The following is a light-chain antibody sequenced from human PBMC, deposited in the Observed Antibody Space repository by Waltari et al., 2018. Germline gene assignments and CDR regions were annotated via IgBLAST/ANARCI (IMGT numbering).Light chain of an antibody. Sequence: DIQMTQSPSTLSASVGDRVTIPCRASQSISSWLAWYQQKPGKAPKLLIYKASSLESGVPSRFSGSGSGTEFTLTISSLQPDDFATYYCQQYNSQQWTFGQGTKVEIK. CDR3: QQYNSQQWT. CDR2: KAS. J-gene: IGKJ1*01. V-gene: IGKV1-5*03. CDR1: QSISSW.